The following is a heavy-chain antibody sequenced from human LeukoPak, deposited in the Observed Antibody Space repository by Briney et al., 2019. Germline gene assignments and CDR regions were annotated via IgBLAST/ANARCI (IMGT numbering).Heavy chain of an antibody. V-gene: IGHV1-24*01. J-gene: IGHJ4*02. CDR3: ATLDSYYDTSGRPLLPD. Sequence: ASVKVSRKVSGYSVNELSMHWVRQAPGLGLEWMGGFNREDDAPVYAQQFQGRVTMTEDTSTDTAYMELSSLRSEDTALYYCATLDSYYDTSGRPLLPDWGQGTLVTVSS. D-gene: IGHD3-22*01. CDR1: GYSVNELS. CDR2: FNREDDAP.